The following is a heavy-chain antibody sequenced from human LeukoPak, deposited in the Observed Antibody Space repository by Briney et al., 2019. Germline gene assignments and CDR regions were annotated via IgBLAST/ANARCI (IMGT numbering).Heavy chain of an antibody. CDR1: GFTFSSSG. Sequence: GGSLRLSCTASGFTFSSSGMNWVRQAPGKGLEWVSSISTSSSYIYYADSMKGRFTISRDNAKNSLSLQMNSLRAEDTAVYYCAKEGLRFLEWLDYWGQGTLVTVSS. CDR2: ISTSSSYI. V-gene: IGHV3-21*04. D-gene: IGHD3-3*01. CDR3: AKEGLRFLEWLDY. J-gene: IGHJ4*02.